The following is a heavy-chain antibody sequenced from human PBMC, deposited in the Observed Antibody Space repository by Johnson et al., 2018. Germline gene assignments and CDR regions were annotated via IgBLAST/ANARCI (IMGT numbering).Heavy chain of an antibody. CDR2: IYSGDRT. CDR3: ARGSQRRDGYNFYAFDI. J-gene: IGHJ3*02. D-gene: IGHD5-24*01. Sequence: ASGFTVTSNFMTWVRQAPGQGLEWVSVIYSGDRTYYADSVKGRFTIPRDNSKNTLYLQMNSLRAEDTAGYYCARGSQRRDGYNFYAFDIWGQGTMVTVSS. V-gene: IGHV3-53*01. CDR1: GFTVTSNF.